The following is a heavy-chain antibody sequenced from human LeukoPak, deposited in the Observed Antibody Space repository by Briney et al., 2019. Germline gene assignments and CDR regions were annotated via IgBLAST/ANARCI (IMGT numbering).Heavy chain of an antibody. J-gene: IGHJ4*02. CDR1: GGSFSGYY. CDR2: INHSGST. Sequence: SETLSLTCAVYGGSFSGYYWSWIRQPPGKGLEWIGEINHSGSTNYNSSLKSRVTISVDTSKNQFSLKLSSVTAADTTVYYCARGPVWSDYGDYHCDYWGQGTLVTVSS. V-gene: IGHV4-34*01. CDR3: ARGPVWSDYGDYHCDY. D-gene: IGHD4-17*01.